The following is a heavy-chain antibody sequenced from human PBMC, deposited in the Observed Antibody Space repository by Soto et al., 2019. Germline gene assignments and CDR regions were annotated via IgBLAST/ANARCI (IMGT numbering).Heavy chain of an antibody. CDR3: ASGYCSSTSCYRIRFDP. J-gene: IGHJ5*02. V-gene: IGHV5-51*03. CDR1: GYSFTSYW. Sequence: EVQLVQSGAEVKEPGESLKISCKGSGYSFTSYWIGWVRQMSGKGLEWMGIIYPGDSDTRYSPSFQGQVTISADKSISTAYLQWSSLKASDTAMYYCASGYCSSTSCYRIRFDPWGQGTLVTVSS. CDR2: IYPGDSDT. D-gene: IGHD2-2*02.